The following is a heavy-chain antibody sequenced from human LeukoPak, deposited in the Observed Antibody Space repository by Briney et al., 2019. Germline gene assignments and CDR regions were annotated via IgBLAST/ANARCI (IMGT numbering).Heavy chain of an antibody. CDR2: ITSSSMYI. CDR3: ARGEGWYFDY. J-gene: IGHJ4*02. CDR1: GFTFSSYS. V-gene: IGHV3-21*01. Sequence: GGSLRLSCAASGFTFSSYSMNWVRQAPGKGLEWVSSITSSSMYIYYADSMKGRFTISRDNAQSSLYLQMNSLRAEDTAVYFCARGEGWYFDYWGQGTLVTVSS. D-gene: IGHD6-19*01.